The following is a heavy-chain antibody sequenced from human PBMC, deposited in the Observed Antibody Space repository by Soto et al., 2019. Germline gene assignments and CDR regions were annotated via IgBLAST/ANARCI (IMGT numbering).Heavy chain of an antibody. CDR2: INAYIGNT. CDR1: GYTFTNYG. J-gene: IGHJ5*02. D-gene: IGHD1-26*01. CDR3: ATMGLRGAYDWFAP. Sequence: QVQLVQSGAEVKKPGASVKVSCKASGYTFTNYGISWVRQAPGQGLEWMGWINAYIGNTKYAQKLQGRLTMTTDTSTNTAYMELRSLRSDDTAVYYCATMGLRGAYDWFAPWGQGALVTVSS. V-gene: IGHV1-18*01.